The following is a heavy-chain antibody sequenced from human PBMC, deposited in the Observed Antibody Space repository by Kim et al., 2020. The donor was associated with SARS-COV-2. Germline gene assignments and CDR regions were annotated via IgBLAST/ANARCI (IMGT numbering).Heavy chain of an antibody. Sequence: SETLSLTCAVYGGSFSGYYWSWIRQPPGKGLEWIGEINHSGSTNYNPSLKSRVTISVDTSKNQFSLKLSSVTAADTAVYYCARGGFRRDVWGSYRSGYYFDYWGQGTLVTVSS. J-gene: IGHJ4*02. D-gene: IGHD3-16*02. V-gene: IGHV4-34*01. CDR1: GGSFSGYY. CDR2: INHSGST. CDR3: ARGGFRRDVWGSYRSGYYFDY.